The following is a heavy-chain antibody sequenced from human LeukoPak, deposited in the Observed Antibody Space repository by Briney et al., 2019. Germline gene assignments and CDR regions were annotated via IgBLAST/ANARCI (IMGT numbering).Heavy chain of an antibody. CDR3: ARGPPVGYCSSTSCRLYYFDY. CDR2: IKQDGSEK. CDR1: GFTFSSYW. J-gene: IGHJ4*02. Sequence: PGGSLRLSCAASGFTFSSYWMSWFRQAPGKGLEWVANIKQDGSEKYYVDSVKGRFTISRDNAKNSLYLQMNSLRAEDTAVYYCARGPPVGYCSSTSCRLYYFDYWGQGTLVTVSS. V-gene: IGHV3-7*01. D-gene: IGHD2-2*01.